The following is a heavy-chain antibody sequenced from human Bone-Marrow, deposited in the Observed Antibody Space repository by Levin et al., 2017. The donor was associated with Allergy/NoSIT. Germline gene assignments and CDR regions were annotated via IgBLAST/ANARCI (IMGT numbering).Heavy chain of an antibody. CDR3: ARGRLAAAHFDF. D-gene: IGHD3-16*01. CDR1: GFGLSGYS. V-gene: IGHV3-21*06. J-gene: IGHJ4*02. CDR2: ISSDSSYT. Sequence: RASVKVSCAASGFGLSGYSMHWVRQAPGKGLDFVSSISSDSSYTDYPDSVRGRFTISRDNAKNLVYLQMNSLRAEDTAVYFCARGRLAAAHFDFWGQGTLVNVSS.